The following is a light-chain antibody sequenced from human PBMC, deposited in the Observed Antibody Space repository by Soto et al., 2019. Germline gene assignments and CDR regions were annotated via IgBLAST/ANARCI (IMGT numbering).Light chain of an antibody. Sequence: EKVMTQSPAALSVSPGERATLSCRASQSVNSNLAWYQQKPGQAPRLLLYGASTRAGGIRARFSGSASGTEFPLIIRSQQSEDSAVYYCQQYNDWPLTFGGGTKVEIK. CDR2: GAS. CDR3: QQYNDWPLT. CDR1: QSVNSN. V-gene: IGKV3-15*01. J-gene: IGKJ4*01.